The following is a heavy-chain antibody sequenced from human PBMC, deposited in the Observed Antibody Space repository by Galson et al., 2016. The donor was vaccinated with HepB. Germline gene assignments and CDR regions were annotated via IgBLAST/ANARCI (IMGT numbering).Heavy chain of an antibody. CDR2: FDPEDGET. CDR3: ATVFGDAVNYAFDI. J-gene: IGHJ3*02. V-gene: IGHV1-24*01. D-gene: IGHD4-17*01. Sequence: SVKVSCKVSGYTLTELSRHWVRQAPGKGLEWMGGFDPEDGETIYAQKFQGRVTMTEDTSTDTAYMELSTLRSEDTAIYYCATVFGDAVNYAFDIWGQGTMVTVSS. CDR1: GYTLTELS.